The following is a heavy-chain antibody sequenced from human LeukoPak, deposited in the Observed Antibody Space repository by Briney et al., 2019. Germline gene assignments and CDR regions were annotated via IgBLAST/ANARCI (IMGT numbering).Heavy chain of an antibody. J-gene: IGHJ2*01. V-gene: IGHV4-61*02. CDR3: ARDWHSSRWRDWYFDL. D-gene: IGHD6-13*01. CDR1: GGSISSRSYY. CDR2: IYTSRST. Sequence: PSDTLSLTRTVSGGSISSRSYYWTWIRQPAGKGLEWFVRIYTSRSTHYNPSLNSRVTISVDTSKHQFTLKLSSVTTADSAVYYFARDWHSSRWRDWYFDLWGRGTLVTVSS.